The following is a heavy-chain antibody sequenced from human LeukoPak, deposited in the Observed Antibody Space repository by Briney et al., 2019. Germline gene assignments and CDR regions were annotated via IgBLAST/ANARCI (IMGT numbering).Heavy chain of an antibody. CDR1: GGPISSYY. V-gene: IGHV4-59*12. CDR2: IYYSERT. D-gene: IGHD3-22*01. CDR3: ARDQLIVMDKSFDP. J-gene: IGHJ5*02. Sequence: PSETLSLTCTVSGGPISSYYWSWIRQPPGKGLEWLGYIYYSERTNYNPSLKSRVTLSVHTSKNQFSLKLRSVTAADTAVYYCARDQLIVMDKSFDPWGQGTLVTVSS.